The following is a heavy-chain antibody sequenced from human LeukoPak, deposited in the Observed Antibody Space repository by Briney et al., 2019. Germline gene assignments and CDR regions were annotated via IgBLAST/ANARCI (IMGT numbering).Heavy chain of an antibody. D-gene: IGHD6-13*01. CDR2: ICHSGST. J-gene: IGHJ4*02. V-gene: IGHV4-30-2*01. CDR3: ARDSGIAAAGTGGTFDY. CDR1: GGSISSGGYS. Sequence: SETLSLTCAVSGGSISSGGYSWSWIRQPPGKGLEWIGYICHSGSTYYNPSLKSRVTISVDRSKNQFSLKLSSVTAADTAVYYCARDSGIAAAGTGGTFDYWGQGTLVTVSS.